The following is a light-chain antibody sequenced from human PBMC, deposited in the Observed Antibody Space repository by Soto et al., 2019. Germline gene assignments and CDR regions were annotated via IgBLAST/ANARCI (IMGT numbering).Light chain of an antibody. Sequence: EIVLTQSPGTPSLSPGERATLSCMASQSVSGDYLAWYQQKPGQAPRLLIYSASSRATGIPDRFSGSGSGTDFTLTISSLEPEDFAVYYCQQYGSSGTFGQGTKVDIK. CDR2: SAS. J-gene: IGKJ1*01. CDR3: QQYGSSGT. V-gene: IGKV3-20*01. CDR1: QSVSGDY.